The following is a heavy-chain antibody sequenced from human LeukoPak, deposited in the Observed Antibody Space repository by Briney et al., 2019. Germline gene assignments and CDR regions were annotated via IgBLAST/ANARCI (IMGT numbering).Heavy chain of an antibody. D-gene: IGHD6-13*01. Sequence: PGRSLRLSCAASGFTFRTYAMYWVRQAPGKGLVWVAVISSDGSNKFYADSVKGRFTISRDNSKNTLYLQMNSLSTEDTALYYCARDTYGSSWSPLNYWGQGTLVTVSS. CDR3: ARDTYGSSWSPLNY. CDR2: ISSDGSNK. CDR1: GFTFRTYA. V-gene: IGHV3-30-3*01. J-gene: IGHJ4*02.